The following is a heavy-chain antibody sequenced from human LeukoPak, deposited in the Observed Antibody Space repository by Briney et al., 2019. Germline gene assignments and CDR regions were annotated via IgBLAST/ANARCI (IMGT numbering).Heavy chain of an antibody. Sequence: GGSLRLSCAASGFTFSNYAMHWVRQTPGKGLEWVAVISYDGSNKYYADSVKGRFTISRDNSKNTLYLQMNSLRAEDTAVYYCARDNYGLDYWDQGTLVTVSS. CDR1: GFTFSNYA. J-gene: IGHJ4*02. CDR3: ARDNYGLDY. D-gene: IGHD3-10*01. CDR2: ISYDGSNK. V-gene: IGHV3-30*04.